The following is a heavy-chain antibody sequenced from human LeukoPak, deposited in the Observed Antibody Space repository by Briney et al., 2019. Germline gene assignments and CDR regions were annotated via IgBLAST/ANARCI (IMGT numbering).Heavy chain of an antibody. D-gene: IGHD2-2*01. CDR1: GGSFSGYY. CDR2: INHSGST. Sequence: PSETLSLTCAVYGGSFSGYYWSWIRQPPGKGLEWIGEINHSGSTNYNPSLKSRVTISVDTSKNQFSLKLNSVTAADTAVYYCAKSRNYYYYHAMDVGGQGTRVTVPS. V-gene: IGHV4-34*01. CDR3: AKSRNYYYYHAMDV. J-gene: IGHJ6*02.